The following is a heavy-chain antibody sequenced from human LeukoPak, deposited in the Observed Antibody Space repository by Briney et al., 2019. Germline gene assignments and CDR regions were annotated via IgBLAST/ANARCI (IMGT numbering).Heavy chain of an antibody. D-gene: IGHD5-24*01. CDR3: ARVEMATISYDY. J-gene: IGHJ4*02. CDR1: GYTFTGYY. Sequence: ASVKVSCMASGYTFTGYYMHWVPQAPGQGPEWMGWINPNSGGTNYAQKFQGRVTMTRDTSISTAYMELSRLRSDDTAVYYCARVEMATISYDYWGQGTLVTVSS. CDR2: INPNSGGT. V-gene: IGHV1-2*02.